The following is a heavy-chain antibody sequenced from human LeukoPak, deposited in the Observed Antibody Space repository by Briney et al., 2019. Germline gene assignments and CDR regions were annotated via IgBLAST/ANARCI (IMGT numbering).Heavy chain of an antibody. J-gene: IGHJ4*02. CDR1: GFTFSSYW. D-gene: IGHD3-16*01. CDR3: ARGWGYYFDY. CDR2: IKQDGSEK. V-gene: IGHV3-7*01. Sequence: GGSLRLSCAASGFTFSSYWRSWVRQAPGKGLEWVANIKQDGSEKYYVDSVKGRFTISRDNAKNSLYLQMNSLRAEDTAVYYCARGWGYYFDYWGQGTLVTVSS.